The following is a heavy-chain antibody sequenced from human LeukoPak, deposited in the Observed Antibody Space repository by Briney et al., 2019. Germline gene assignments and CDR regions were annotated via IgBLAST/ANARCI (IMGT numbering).Heavy chain of an antibody. CDR2: IYSDNT. V-gene: IGHV3-53*01. Sequence: GSLRLSCTVSGFTVSSNSMSWVRQAPGKGLEWVSFIYSDNTHYSDSVKGRFTISRDNSKNTLYLQMNSLRAEDTAVYYCARADWDTAMIDYWGQGTLVTVSS. D-gene: IGHD5-18*01. CDR3: ARADWDTAMIDY. J-gene: IGHJ4*02. CDR1: GFTVSSNS.